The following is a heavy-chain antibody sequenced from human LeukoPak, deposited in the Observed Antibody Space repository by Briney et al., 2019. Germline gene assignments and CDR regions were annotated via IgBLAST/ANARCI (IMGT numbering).Heavy chain of an antibody. CDR1: GYTFTSYG. J-gene: IGHJ4*02. CDR3: ARAPRYCSSTSCPLED. V-gene: IGHV1-18*01. Sequence: ASVKVSCKASGYTFTSYGISWVRQAPGQGLEWMGWISAYNGNTNYAQKLQGRVTMTTDTSTSTAYMELRSLRSDDTAVYYCARAPRYCSSTSCPLEDWGQGTLVTVSS. CDR2: ISAYNGNT. D-gene: IGHD2-2*01.